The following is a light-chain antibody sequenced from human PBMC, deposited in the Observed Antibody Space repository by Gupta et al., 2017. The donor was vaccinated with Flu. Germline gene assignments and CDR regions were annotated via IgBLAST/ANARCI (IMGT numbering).Light chain of an antibody. CDR3: QQSYSTPYS. Sequence: DIQMTHSPSSLSASVGDRVTITCRASQSSSSYLNWYQQKPGKAPKLLIDAASSLQSGVPSRCSGSGSGIDFTLTSSSLQPEDFASYYCQQSYSTPYSFGQGTKLEIK. V-gene: IGKV1-39*01. CDR1: QSSSSY. J-gene: IGKJ2*03. CDR2: AAS.